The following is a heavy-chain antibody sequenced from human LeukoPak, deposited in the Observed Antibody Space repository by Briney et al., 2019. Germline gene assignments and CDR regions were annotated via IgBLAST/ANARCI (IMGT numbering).Heavy chain of an antibody. Sequence: SETLSLTCGVSGDSMSGYYWSWIRHPPGKGMEGIGFVYDTGRTTYPAKTNYNPSLAGRVTMSMDTSKNQFSLKLSSVTAADSAVYFCARGHGYNNGYPYFDSWGQGTLVSVSS. D-gene: IGHD5-12*01. CDR1: GDSMSGYY. CDR2: VYDTGRT. CDR3: ARGHGYNNGYPYFDS. V-gene: IGHV4-59*01. J-gene: IGHJ4*02.